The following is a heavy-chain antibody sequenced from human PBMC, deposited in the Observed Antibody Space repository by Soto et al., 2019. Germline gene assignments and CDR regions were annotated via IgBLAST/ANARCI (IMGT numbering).Heavy chain of an antibody. CDR2: IHPGDSET. Sequence: GESLKISCKGSGYIFTGHCIVWVRQMAGKGLEWMGIIHPGDSETRYNPSFQGQVTISADKSITTAYLQWSSLKASDTAMYYCAGGGVRGVITRTRDYYGMDVWGQGTTVTVSS. CDR1: GYIFTGHC. J-gene: IGHJ6*02. CDR3: AGGGVRGVITRTRDYYGMDV. D-gene: IGHD3-10*01. V-gene: IGHV5-51*01.